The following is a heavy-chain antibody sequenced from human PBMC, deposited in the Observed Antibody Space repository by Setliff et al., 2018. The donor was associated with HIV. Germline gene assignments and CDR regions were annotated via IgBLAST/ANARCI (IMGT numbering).Heavy chain of an antibody. Sequence: SETLSLTCTVSGDSSSNDYWTWVRQPPGKGLEWIGNIHTSGTTKYNPSLNSRVAISVDMSKSQFSLRLSSVTAADTAMYYCAREYYRGGGSGWSLGEFDFWGQGTPVTV. CDR2: IHTSGTT. V-gene: IGHV4-4*08. D-gene: IGHD6-19*01. CDR1: GDSSSNDY. J-gene: IGHJ4*02. CDR3: AREYYRGGGSGWSLGEFDF.